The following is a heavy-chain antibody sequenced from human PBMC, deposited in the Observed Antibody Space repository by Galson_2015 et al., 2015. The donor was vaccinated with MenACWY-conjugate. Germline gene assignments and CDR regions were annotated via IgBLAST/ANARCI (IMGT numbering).Heavy chain of an antibody. Sequence: ETLSLTCPVSGASFRSYYWNWIRQPPGKGLEWIGNIYFTGNTNYNPSLKSRVTMSIDTSMNQFSLKVSSVTAADTAVYYCARVPSDYATWFDPWGQGTRVTVSS. D-gene: IGHD4-17*01. CDR3: ARVPSDYATWFDP. CDR1: GASFRSYY. V-gene: IGHV4-59*01. CDR2: IYFTGNT. J-gene: IGHJ5*02.